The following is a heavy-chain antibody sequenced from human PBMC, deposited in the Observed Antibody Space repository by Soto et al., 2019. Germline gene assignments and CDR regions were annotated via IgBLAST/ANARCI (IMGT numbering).Heavy chain of an antibody. V-gene: IGHV4-31*03. Sequence: SETLSLTCTVSGGSISGGGYYWSWIRQHPGKGLEWIGYIYYSGSTYYNPSLKSRVTISVDTSKNQFSLKLSSVTAADTAVYYCARINSSSLDGWFDPWGQGTLVTVSS. CDR3: ARINSSSLDGWFDP. J-gene: IGHJ5*02. D-gene: IGHD6-13*01. CDR2: IYYSGST. CDR1: GGSISGGGYY.